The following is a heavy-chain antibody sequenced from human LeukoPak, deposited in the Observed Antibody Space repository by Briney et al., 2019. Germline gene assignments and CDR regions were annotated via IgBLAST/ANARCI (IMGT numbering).Heavy chain of an antibody. J-gene: IGHJ3*01. V-gene: IGHV3-23*01. D-gene: IGHD6-19*01. Sequence: GGSLRLSCAASGFTFSSYAMSWVRQAPGKGLEWVSAISGSGGSTYYADSVKGRFTISRDNSKNTLYLQMNSLRAEDTAVYYCAKRCVRGWSTDAFDLWGQGTMVTVSS. CDR3: AKRCVRGWSTDAFDL. CDR1: GFTFSSYA. CDR2: ISGSGGST.